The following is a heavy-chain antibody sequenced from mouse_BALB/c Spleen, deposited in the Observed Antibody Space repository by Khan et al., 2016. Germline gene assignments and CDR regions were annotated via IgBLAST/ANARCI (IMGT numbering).Heavy chain of an antibody. CDR1: GYTFTSYW. D-gene: IGHD2-4*01. J-gene: IGHJ2*01. CDR2: INPSNGRT. CDR3: ARSRYDYDADY. V-gene: IGHV1S81*02. Sequence: VQLQESGAELVKPGASVKLSCKASGYTFTSYWMHWVKQRPGQGLEWIGEINPSNGRTNYNEKFKSKATLTVDKSSSTAYMQLSSLTSEDSAVYYCARSRYDYDADYWGQGTTLTVSS.